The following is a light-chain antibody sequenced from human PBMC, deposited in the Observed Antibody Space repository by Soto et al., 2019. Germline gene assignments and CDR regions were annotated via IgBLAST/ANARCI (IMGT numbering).Light chain of an antibody. Sequence: EIVMTQSPATLSVSPGERATLSCRASQSVSSNLAWYQQKPGQAPRLLIYGASTRATGIPARFSGSGSGTDFPLTISRLQSKAFAVYYCQKHNKWPQLTFGGGTKVEIK. CDR3: QKHNKWPQLT. CDR2: GAS. V-gene: IGKV3-15*01. CDR1: QSVSSN. J-gene: IGKJ4*01.